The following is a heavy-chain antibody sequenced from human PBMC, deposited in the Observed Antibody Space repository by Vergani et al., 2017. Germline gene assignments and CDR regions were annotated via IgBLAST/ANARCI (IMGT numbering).Heavy chain of an antibody. Sequence: QVQLVQSGAEVKKPGSSVKVSCKASGGTFSSYAISWVRQAPGQGLEWMGGIIPIFGTANYAQKFQSRVTITADESTSTAYMELSSLRSEDTAVYYCARVEALQYKGYYYYYYMDVWGKGTTVTVSS. J-gene: IGHJ6*03. CDR1: GGTFSSYA. D-gene: IGHD4-11*01. CDR2: IIPIFGTA. CDR3: ARVEALQYKGYYYYYYMDV. V-gene: IGHV1-69*01.